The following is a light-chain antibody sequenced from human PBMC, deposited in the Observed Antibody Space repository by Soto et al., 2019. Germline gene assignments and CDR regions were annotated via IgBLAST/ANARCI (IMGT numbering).Light chain of an antibody. Sequence: DIVMTQSPDSLAVSLGERATINRKSRQSLLYSSNNKNFLAWYQQKPGQPPKLLFYWASTRQSGVPDRFSGSGSGTDLTITISGLQAGDREVYYCQQYYAIPRTFGQGTKVDIK. CDR2: WAS. CDR1: QSLLYSSNNKNF. V-gene: IGKV4-1*01. CDR3: QQYYAIPRT. J-gene: IGKJ1*01.